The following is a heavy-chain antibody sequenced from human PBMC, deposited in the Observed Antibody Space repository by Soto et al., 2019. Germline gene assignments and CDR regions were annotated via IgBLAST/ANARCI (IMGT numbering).Heavy chain of an antibody. CDR3: ARSAPRSPFDY. CDR1: GFSLSTTGVG. V-gene: IGHV2-5*01. D-gene: IGHD6-6*01. CDR2: LYWNDDT. Sequence: SGPTLVNPPQTLTLTCTFSGFSLSTTGVGVAWVRQPPGRALQWLALLYWNDDTRYSPSLRSRLTVARDTSKNQVVLTMANMDPVDTATYYCARSAPRSPFDYWGQGTPVTVSS. J-gene: IGHJ4*02.